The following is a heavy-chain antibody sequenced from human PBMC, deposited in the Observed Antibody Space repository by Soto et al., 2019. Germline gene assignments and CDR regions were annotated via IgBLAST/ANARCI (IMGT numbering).Heavy chain of an antibody. V-gene: IGHV3-15*07. Sequence: GGSLRLSCAASGFTFSNAWMNWVRQAPGKGLEWVGRIKSKTDGGTTDYAAPVKGRFTISRDDSKNTLYLQMNSLKTADTAVYYCTKTLGAVAGTFYYYYYGMDVWGQGTTVTVSS. D-gene: IGHD6-19*01. CDR3: TKTLGAVAGTFYYYYYGMDV. CDR2: IKSKTDGGTT. J-gene: IGHJ6*02. CDR1: GFTFSNAW.